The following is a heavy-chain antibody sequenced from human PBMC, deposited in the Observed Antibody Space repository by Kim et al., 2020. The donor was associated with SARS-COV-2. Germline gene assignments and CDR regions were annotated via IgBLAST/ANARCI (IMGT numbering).Heavy chain of an antibody. V-gene: IGHV3-23*01. Sequence: GGSLRLSCAASGFTFSKFAMSWVRQGPGKGLEWVAGISGLGGSTYYADSMKGRFTISRDNSNNMLYLQMNGLRAEDTAVYFCAKDPMTRAVLLRGFFGDWGQGILVTVS. CDR2: ISGLGGST. D-gene: IGHD3-10*01. J-gene: IGHJ4*02. CDR3: AKDPMTRAVLLRGFFGD. CDR1: GFTFSKFA.